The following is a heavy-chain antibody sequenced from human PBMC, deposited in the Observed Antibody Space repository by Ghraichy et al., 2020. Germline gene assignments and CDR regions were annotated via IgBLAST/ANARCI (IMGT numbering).Heavy chain of an antibody. CDR1: GISLRPYG. CDR2: IWSDGSQK. Sequence: GGSLRLSCAASGISLRPYGMYWVRQAPGQGLEWVASIWSDGSQKFYGESVRGRVTISRDNSRNTLYLQMNSLRGEDTAVYYCAKGDGDPRSSHHYMDLWGKGTTVTVSS. J-gene: IGHJ6*03. V-gene: IGHV3-33*06. CDR3: AKGDGDPRSSHHYMDL.